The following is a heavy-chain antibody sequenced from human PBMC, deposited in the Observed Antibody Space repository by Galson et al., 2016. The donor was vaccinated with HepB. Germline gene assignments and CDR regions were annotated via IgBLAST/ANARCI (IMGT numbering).Heavy chain of an antibody. J-gene: IGHJ3*02. V-gene: IGHV3-11*01. D-gene: IGHD3-16*01. CDR1: GLTFGDYY. CDR2: ISNTGSST. Sequence: SLRLSCAASGLTFGDYYMSWIRQAPGKGLEWVSYISNTGSSTYYADSVKGRFTISRDNAKNSLFLQMNSLRAEDTAVYYCAKSWRGGGMSFDIWGQGRLVTVSS. CDR3: AKSWRGGGMSFDI.